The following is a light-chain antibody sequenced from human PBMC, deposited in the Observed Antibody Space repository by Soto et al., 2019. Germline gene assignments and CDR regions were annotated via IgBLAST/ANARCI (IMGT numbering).Light chain of an antibody. CDR2: GAS. Sequence: ETVLTQSPGSLSLSPGERVSLSCRASQSVSINYLAWYQQKPGQAPRLLIYGASIRATGTPDRFSGSGSGTEFTLTISRLEPEDFAVYHCQQYGSAPLTFGGGTKVEIK. J-gene: IGKJ4*01. V-gene: IGKV3-20*01. CDR3: QQYGSAPLT. CDR1: QSVSINY.